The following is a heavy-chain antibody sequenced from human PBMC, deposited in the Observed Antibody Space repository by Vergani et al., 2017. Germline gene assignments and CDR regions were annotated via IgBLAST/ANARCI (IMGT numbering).Heavy chain of an antibody. J-gene: IGHJ3*02. Sequence: QVQLQQWGAGLLKPSETLSLTCAVYGGSFSGYYWSWILQPPGKGLEWIREINHSGSTNYNPSLKSRVTISVDTSKNQFSLTLSSVTAADTAVYYCARGRDTMVRVPPRAFDIWSQGTMVTVSS. D-gene: IGHD3-10*01. V-gene: IGHV4-34*01. CDR2: INHSGST. CDR3: ARGRDTMVRVPPRAFDI. CDR1: GGSFSGYY.